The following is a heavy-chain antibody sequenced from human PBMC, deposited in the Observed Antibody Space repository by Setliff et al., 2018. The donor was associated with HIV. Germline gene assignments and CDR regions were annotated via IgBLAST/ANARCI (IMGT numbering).Heavy chain of an antibody. CDR3: TRGPTVVMTYYYYGMDV. CDR1: GYIFGNYG. Sequence: ASVKVSCKASGYIFGNYGINWVRQAPGQGLEWMGWISGHNGNTNSAQKVQGRVIMTTDTSTSTAYMELRSLRSDDAAVYYCTRGPTVVMTYYYYGMDVWGQGTTVTSP. V-gene: IGHV1-18*01. CDR2: ISGHNGNT. D-gene: IGHD2-15*01. J-gene: IGHJ6*02.